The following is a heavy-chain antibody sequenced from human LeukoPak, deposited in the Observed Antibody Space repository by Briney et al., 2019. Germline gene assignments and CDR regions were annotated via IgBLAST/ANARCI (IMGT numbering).Heavy chain of an antibody. CDR3: ARSRDIAAAGTDYFDY. D-gene: IGHD6-13*01. Sequence: GGSLRLSCAASGFTFDDYAMHWVRQAPGKGLEWVSGISWNSGSIGYADSVKGRFTISRDNAKNSLYLQMNSLRAEDTALYYCARSRDIAAAGTDYFDYWGQGTPVTVSS. CDR2: ISWNSGSI. V-gene: IGHV3-9*01. J-gene: IGHJ4*02. CDR1: GFTFDDYA.